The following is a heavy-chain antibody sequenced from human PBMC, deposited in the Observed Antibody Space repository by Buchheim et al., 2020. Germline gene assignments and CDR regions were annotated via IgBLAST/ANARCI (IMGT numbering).Heavy chain of an antibody. CDR3: AKDRDYYDSSGNPDY. J-gene: IGHJ4*02. D-gene: IGHD3-22*01. V-gene: IGHV3-23*01. CDR1: GFTFSNYV. CDR2: ISGNGGNT. Sequence: EVQLLESGGGLVQPGGSLRLSCAASGFTFSNYVMSWVRQAPGKGLEWVSGISGNGGNTYYVDSVKGRFSISRDNSMNTLYLKMNSLSVEDTAVYYCAKDRDYYDSSGNPDYWGQGTL.